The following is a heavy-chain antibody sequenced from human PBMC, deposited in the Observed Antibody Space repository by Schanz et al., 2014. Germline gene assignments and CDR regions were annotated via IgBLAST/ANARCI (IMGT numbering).Heavy chain of an antibody. V-gene: IGHV3-48*04. J-gene: IGHJ4*02. Sequence: EVQLLESGGGLVQPGGSLRLSCAASGITFSSHSFNWVRQTPGRGLEWGSYIGNGGVTIYYADSVEDRFTISRNNSKNSLCQQMSILLADDSAVEYCAKSQGSSFDSWGQGTLVTVSS. CDR3: AKSQGSSFDS. CDR2: IGNGGVTI. D-gene: IGHD6-13*01. CDR1: GITFSSHS.